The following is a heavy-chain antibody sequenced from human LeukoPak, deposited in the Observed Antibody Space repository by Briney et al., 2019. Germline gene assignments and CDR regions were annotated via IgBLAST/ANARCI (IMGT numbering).Heavy chain of an antibody. Sequence: PGGSLRLSCAASGFTFSDYWVDWVRQAPGKGLEWVANIKEDGNEKNYLDSVRGRFTISRDNAKNSLHLQMNNLRVEDTAVYYCAGNRGRQQFDYWGQGTLVTVSS. J-gene: IGHJ4*02. CDR1: GFTFSDYW. D-gene: IGHD1-26*01. CDR2: IKEDGNEK. V-gene: IGHV3-7*01. CDR3: AGNRGRQQFDY.